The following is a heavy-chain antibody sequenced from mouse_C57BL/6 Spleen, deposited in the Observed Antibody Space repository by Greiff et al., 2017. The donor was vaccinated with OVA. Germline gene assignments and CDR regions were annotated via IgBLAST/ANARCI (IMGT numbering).Heavy chain of an antibody. Sequence: VQLQQSGAELVRPGTSVKVSCKASGYAFTNSLIEWVKQRPGPGLELIGVINPGSGGTNYNEQFKGKATLPADKSSSTAYMQLSSLTSEDSAVYFCARSDDGYYWFADWGQGTLVTVSA. D-gene: IGHD2-3*01. CDR2: INPGSGGT. CDR3: ARSDDGYYWFAD. J-gene: IGHJ3*01. CDR1: GYAFTNSL. V-gene: IGHV1-54*01.